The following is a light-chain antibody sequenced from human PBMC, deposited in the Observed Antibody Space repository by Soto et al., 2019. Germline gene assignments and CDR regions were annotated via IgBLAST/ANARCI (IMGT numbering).Light chain of an antibody. J-gene: IGKJ5*01. CDR3: QQSYSTLSIT. Sequence: DIQMTQSPSSLSASVGDRVTITCRASESIARHLNWYQQKPGKAPKLLIYAASSLQNGVPSRFRGGGTGTHFNLTISNLPPEDFANYYCQQSYSTLSITFGQGTRLEIK. V-gene: IGKV1-39*01. CDR1: ESIARH. CDR2: AAS.